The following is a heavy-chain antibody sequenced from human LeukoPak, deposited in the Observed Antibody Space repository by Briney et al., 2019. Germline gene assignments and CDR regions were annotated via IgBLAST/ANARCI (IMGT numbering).Heavy chain of an antibody. Sequence: GGSLRLSCAASGFTFSDYYMSWIRQAPGKGLEWVSYISSIGSTIYYAHSVKGRFTISRDNLKNTVYLQMNSLRGEDTAIYYCAKDSSQGGDYFDYWGQGTLVTVSS. CDR1: GFTFSDYY. D-gene: IGHD3-16*01. J-gene: IGHJ4*02. CDR2: ISSIGSTI. V-gene: IGHV3-11*01. CDR3: AKDSSQGGDYFDY.